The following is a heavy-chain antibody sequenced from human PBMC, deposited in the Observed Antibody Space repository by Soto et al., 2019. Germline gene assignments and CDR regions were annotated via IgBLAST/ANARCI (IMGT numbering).Heavy chain of an antibody. D-gene: IGHD6-19*01. J-gene: IGHJ4*02. CDR2: IYYSGFT. V-gene: IGHV4-31*03. CDR1: GGSINSDGYY. Sequence: QVQLQESGPGLVKPSQTLSLTCTVSGGSINSDGYYWTWIRQHPGKGLEYIGYIYYSGFTYYNPSLESRVTISVDTSNNQFSLKLSSVTAADTAVYYCAREVRAVAGTGFDYWGQGTRVSVSS. CDR3: AREVRAVAGTGFDY.